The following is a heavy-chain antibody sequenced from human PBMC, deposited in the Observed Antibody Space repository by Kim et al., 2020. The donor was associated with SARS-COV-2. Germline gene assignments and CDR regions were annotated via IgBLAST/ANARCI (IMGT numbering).Heavy chain of an antibody. V-gene: IGHV3-66*01. J-gene: IGHJ4*02. CDR3: ATTRGPRPYFDY. CDR1: GFTVSTNY. D-gene: IGHD1-1*01. Sequence: GGSLRLSCAASGFTVSTNYMSWVRQAPGKGLEWVSVIYSAGNTYYADSVKGRFTISRDNFKNTLYLQMNSLRAEDTALYYCATTRGPRPYFDYCGQGTL. CDR2: IYSAGNT.